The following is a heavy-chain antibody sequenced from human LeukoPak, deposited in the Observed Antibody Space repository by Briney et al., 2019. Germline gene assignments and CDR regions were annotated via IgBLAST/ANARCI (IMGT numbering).Heavy chain of an antibody. CDR2: INPNSGGT. J-gene: IGHJ4*02. Sequence: ASVKVSCKASGYTFTGYYMHWVRQAPGQGLEWMGWINPNSGGTNYAQKFQGRVTMTRDTSISTAYMELSRLRSDDTAVYYCARDLGIAAAEGDYWGQGTLVTVSS. CDR3: ARDLGIAAAEGDY. V-gene: IGHV1-2*02. CDR1: GYTFTGYY. D-gene: IGHD6-13*01.